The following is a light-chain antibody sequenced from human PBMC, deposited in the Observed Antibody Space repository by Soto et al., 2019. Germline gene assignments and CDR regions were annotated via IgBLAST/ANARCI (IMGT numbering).Light chain of an antibody. V-gene: IGLV1-40*01. CDR1: SSNIGAGYD. CDR3: QSYDSSLSAL. J-gene: IGLJ1*01. CDR2: GNS. Sequence: QSVLTQPPSVSGAPGQRVTISCTGTSSNIGAGYDVHWYQQLPGTAPKLLIYGNSNRPSGVPDRFSVSKSGTSASLAITGIQAEDEADYYCQSYDSSLSALFGTGTKLTVL.